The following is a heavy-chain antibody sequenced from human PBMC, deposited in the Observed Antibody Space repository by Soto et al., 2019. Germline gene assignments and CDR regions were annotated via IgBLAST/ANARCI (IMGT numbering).Heavy chain of an antibody. V-gene: IGHV3-23*01. CDR3: ARHPTVSAFYYYGMDV. CDR1: GFTFGSYA. J-gene: IGHJ6*02. CDR2: MSGSGGSI. D-gene: IGHD4-4*01. Sequence: EVQLLESGGGLVQPGGSLRLSCAASGFTFGSYAMTWVRQAPGKGLEWVSTMSGSGGSIYYVDSVQGRFTISRDNSKNTLYLQMNSLRAEDTAVYFCARHPTVSAFYYYGMDVWGQGTTVTVSS.